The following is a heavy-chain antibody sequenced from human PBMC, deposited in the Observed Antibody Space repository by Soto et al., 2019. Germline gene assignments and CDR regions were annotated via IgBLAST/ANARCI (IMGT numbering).Heavy chain of an antibody. CDR1: GYTFSSYA. J-gene: IGHJ4*02. CDR2: INAGNGNT. Sequence: GASVKGSCKASGYTFSSYAGHWGRQAPGQRLEWMGWINAGNGNTKYSQKFQGRVTITRDTSASTAYMELSSLRSEDTATYYCAHRLAAAGTGFDYWGQGTLVTVSS. V-gene: IGHV1-3*01. CDR3: AHRLAAAGTGFDY. D-gene: IGHD6-13*01.